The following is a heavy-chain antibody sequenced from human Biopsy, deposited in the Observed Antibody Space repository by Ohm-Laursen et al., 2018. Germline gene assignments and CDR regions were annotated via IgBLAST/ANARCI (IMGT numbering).Heavy chain of an antibody. CDR1: GYSFTSYY. V-gene: IGHV1-46*01. D-gene: IGHD6-19*01. Sequence: ASVKVSCKASGYSFTSYYMHWARQAPGQGLEWMGVINPSGSTTSYPQIFQGRVTMTRDTSKSTVYMELSSLRSADTAVYFCARNTGWYGDLYYFDYWGQGTLVTVSS. J-gene: IGHJ4*02. CDR3: ARNTGWYGDLYYFDY. CDR2: INPSGSTT.